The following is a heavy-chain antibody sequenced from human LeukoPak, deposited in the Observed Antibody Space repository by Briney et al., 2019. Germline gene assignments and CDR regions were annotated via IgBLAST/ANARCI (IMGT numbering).Heavy chain of an antibody. CDR2: SSAYNGNT. Sequence: ASAKVSCKASGYTFTNYGISWVRQAPGLGLEWMGWSSAYNGNTNYAQKLQGRVTMTTDTSTSTAYMELRSLRSDDTAVYYCARDVSVGATHFDYWGQGTLVTVSS. CDR1: GYTFTNYG. V-gene: IGHV1-18*01. CDR3: ARDVSVGATHFDY. D-gene: IGHD1-26*01. J-gene: IGHJ4*02.